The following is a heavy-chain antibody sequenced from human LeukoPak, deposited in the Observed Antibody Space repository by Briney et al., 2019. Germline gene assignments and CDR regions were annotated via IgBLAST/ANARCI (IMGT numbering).Heavy chain of an antibody. D-gene: IGHD5-12*01. V-gene: IGHV3-74*01. J-gene: IGHJ4*02. Sequence: GGSLRLSCAASGFTFSSYWMHWVRQAPGKGLVWVSRINSDGSSTSYADSVKGRFTISRDNAKNTLYLRMNSLRAEDTAVYYCARDGYSGYDYFDYWGQGTLVTVSS. CDR3: ARDGYSGYDYFDY. CDR2: INSDGSST. CDR1: GFTFSSYW.